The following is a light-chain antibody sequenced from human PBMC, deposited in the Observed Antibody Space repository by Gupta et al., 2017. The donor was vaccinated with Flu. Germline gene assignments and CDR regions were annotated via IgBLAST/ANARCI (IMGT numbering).Light chain of an antibody. CDR1: RSKIGSNV. V-gene: IGLV1-47*01. Sequence: QSVLTQPPSMSGAPGQRIIISCSGSRSKIGSNVVYWYQHVPGRAPKLVIHTSDQRPSGVPDRFSGSKSGTSASLAISGLRSEDEADYYCAAWDDSLSGYVFASGTKVTVL. J-gene: IGLJ1*01. CDR2: TSD. CDR3: AAWDDSLSGYV.